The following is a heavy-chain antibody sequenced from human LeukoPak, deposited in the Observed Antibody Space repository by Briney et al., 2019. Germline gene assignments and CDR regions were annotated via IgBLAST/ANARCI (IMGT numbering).Heavy chain of an antibody. CDR1: GFTFSRNG. J-gene: IGHJ5*02. CDR3: ARERIAAQNWFDP. Sequence: GGSLRLSCAASGFTFSRNGMHWVRQAPGKGLEWVALISYDGSNKYYADSVKGRFTISRDNSKNTLWLQMNSLRVEDTAVYYCARERIAAQNWFDPWGQGTLVTVSS. CDR2: ISYDGSNK. V-gene: IGHV3-30-3*01. D-gene: IGHD6-13*01.